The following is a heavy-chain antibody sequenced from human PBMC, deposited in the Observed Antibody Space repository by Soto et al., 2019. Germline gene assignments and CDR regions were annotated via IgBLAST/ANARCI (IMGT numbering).Heavy chain of an antibody. V-gene: IGHV3-7*04. Sequence: GGSLRLSCAASGFTFSSYWMSWVRQAPGKGLEWVANIKQDGSEKYYVDSVKGRFTISRDNTKNSLYLQMNSLRAEDTAVYYCARGGRGITIFGVVSSFYDYWGQGTLVTVSS. D-gene: IGHD3-3*01. CDR1: GFTFSSYW. CDR2: IKQDGSEK. J-gene: IGHJ4*02. CDR3: ARGGRGITIFGVVSSFYDY.